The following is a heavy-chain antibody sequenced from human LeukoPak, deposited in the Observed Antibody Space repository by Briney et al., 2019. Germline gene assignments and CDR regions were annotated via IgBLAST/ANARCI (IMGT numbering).Heavy chain of an antibody. Sequence: SETLSLTCTVSGYSISSGYYWGWIRPPPGKGLEWIGSIYHSGSTYYNPSLKSRVTISVDTSKNQFSLKLSSVTAADTAVYYCARVGGFSGSYYTMRFDYWGQGTLVTVSS. J-gene: IGHJ4*02. CDR3: ARVGGFSGSYYTMRFDY. CDR1: GYSISSGYY. CDR2: IYHSGST. V-gene: IGHV4-38-2*02. D-gene: IGHD1-26*01.